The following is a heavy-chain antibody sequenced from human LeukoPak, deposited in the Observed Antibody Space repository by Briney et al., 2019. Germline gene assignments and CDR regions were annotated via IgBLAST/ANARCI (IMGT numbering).Heavy chain of an antibody. J-gene: IGHJ4*02. CDR3: ARVKSSGYYFDY. CDR2: ISYDGSNK. CDR1: GLTFRHYG. Sequence: PGGSLRLSCAASGLTFRHYGMHWVRQTPGKGLEWVAVISYDGSNKYYADSVKGRFTISRDNSKNTLYLQMNSLRAEDTAVYYCARVKSSGYYFDYWGQGTLVTVSS. V-gene: IGHV3-30*19. D-gene: IGHD3-22*01.